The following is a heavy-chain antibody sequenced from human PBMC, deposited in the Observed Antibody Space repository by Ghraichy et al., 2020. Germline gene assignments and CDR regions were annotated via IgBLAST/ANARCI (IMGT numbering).Heavy chain of an antibody. D-gene: IGHD6-19*01. CDR2: IYYSGST. CDR1: GGSISSYY. V-gene: IGHV4-59*01. Sequence: SQTLSLTCTVSGGSISSYYWSWIRQPPGKGLEWIGYIYYSGSTNYNPSLKSRVTISVDTSKNQFSRKLSSVTAADTAVYYCARGGARDSSGWYMIDYWGQGTLVTVSS. J-gene: IGHJ4*02. CDR3: ARGGARDSSGWYMIDY.